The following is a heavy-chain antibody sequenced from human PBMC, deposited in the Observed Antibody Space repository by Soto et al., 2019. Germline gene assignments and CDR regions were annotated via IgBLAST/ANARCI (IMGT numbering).Heavy chain of an antibody. CDR2: ISYDGSNK. V-gene: IGHV3-30*18. D-gene: IGHD5-12*01. CDR3: AKGGPASLGYSGSVGFDY. CDR1: GFTFSSYG. J-gene: IGHJ4*02. Sequence: PGGSLRLSCAASGFTFSSYGMHWVRQAPGKGLEWVAVISYDGSNKYYADSVKGRFTIPRDNSKNTLYLQMNSLRAEDTAVYYCAKGGPASLGYSGSVGFDYWGQGTLVTVSS.